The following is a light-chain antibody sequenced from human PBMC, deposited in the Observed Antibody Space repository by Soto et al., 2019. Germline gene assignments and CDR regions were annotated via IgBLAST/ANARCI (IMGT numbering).Light chain of an antibody. CDR1: NSDVGSYNL. V-gene: IGLV2-23*02. J-gene: IGLJ1*01. CDR2: EVT. Sequence: QSALTQPASVSGSPRQSITISCTGTNSDVGSYNLVSWFQQHPGKAPKLVIYEVTKRPSGVPDRFSGSKSGNMASLTISGLQAEDEADYYCFSYAGDSVYVFGTGTKVTVL. CDR3: FSYAGDSVYV.